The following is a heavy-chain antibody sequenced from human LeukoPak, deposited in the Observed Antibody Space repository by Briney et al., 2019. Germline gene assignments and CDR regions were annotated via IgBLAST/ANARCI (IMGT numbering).Heavy chain of an antibody. D-gene: IGHD2-15*01. CDR2: ISSSGGNT. CDR1: GFTFSSYA. V-gene: IGHV3-23*01. Sequence: GSLRLSCAASGFTFSSYAMHWVRQAPGRGLEWVSAISSSGGNTYYADSVKGRFTISRDNSESTLYLQMNSLRAEDTAVYYCAGGYCSSGSCYSSGYFQLWGQGTLVTVSS. J-gene: IGHJ1*01. CDR3: AGGYCSSGSCYSSGYFQL.